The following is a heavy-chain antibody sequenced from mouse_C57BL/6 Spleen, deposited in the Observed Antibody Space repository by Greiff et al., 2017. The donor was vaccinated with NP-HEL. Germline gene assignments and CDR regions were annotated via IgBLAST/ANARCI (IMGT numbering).Heavy chain of an antibody. CDR2: ISSGSSTI. J-gene: IGHJ1*03. Sequence: EVKLMESGGGLVKPGGSLKLSCAASGFTFSDYGMHWVRQAPEKGLEWVAYISSGSSTIYYADTVKGRFTISRDNAKNTLFLQLTSLRSEDTAMYYCARHTTVNWYFDVWGTGTTVTVTS. D-gene: IGHD1-1*01. CDR3: ARHTTVNWYFDV. CDR1: GFTFSDYG. V-gene: IGHV5-17*01.